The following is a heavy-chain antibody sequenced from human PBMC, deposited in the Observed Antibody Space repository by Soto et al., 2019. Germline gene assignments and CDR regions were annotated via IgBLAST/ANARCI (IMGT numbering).Heavy chain of an antibody. J-gene: IGHJ4*02. Sequence: QVQLVESGGGVVQPGTSLRLSCVGSGFTFRSYVIHWVRQAPGNGLEWVSLTSYDGSNNFYGDSVKGRFTISRDNSRNTVELKMASLSLEDPCPYFWARWGKTGGLDVWGQGTLVSVSS. V-gene: IGHV3-30*03. CDR1: GFTFRSYV. CDR2: TSYDGSNN. CDR3: ARWGKTGGLDV. D-gene: IGHD3-16*01.